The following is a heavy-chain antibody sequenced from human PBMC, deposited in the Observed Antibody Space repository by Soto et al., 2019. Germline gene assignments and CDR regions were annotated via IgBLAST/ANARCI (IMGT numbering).Heavy chain of an antibody. D-gene: IGHD6-6*01. CDR3: ARHPARRRAARRTYYYYYMDV. CDR1: GGSISSSSYY. J-gene: IGHJ6*03. CDR2: IYYSGST. V-gene: IGHV4-39*01. Sequence: PSETLSLTCTVSGGSISSSSYYWGWIRQPPGKGLEWIGSIYYSGSTYYNPSLKSRVTISVDTSKNQFSLKLSSVTAADTAVYYCARHPARRRAARRTYYYYYMDVWGKGTTVTVSS.